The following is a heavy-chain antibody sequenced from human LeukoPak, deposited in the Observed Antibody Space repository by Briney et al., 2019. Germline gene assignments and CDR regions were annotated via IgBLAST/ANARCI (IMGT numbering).Heavy chain of an antibody. CDR3: AREGDPQPFDY. CDR1: GFTFSSYA. Sequence: GGSLRLSCAASGFTFSSYAMHWVRQAPGKGLEYVSVISSNGGSTYYANSVKGRFTISRDNSKNTLYLQKGSLRAEDMAVYYCAREGDPQPFDYWGQGTLVTVSS. CDR2: ISSNGGST. J-gene: IGHJ4*02. V-gene: IGHV3-64*01.